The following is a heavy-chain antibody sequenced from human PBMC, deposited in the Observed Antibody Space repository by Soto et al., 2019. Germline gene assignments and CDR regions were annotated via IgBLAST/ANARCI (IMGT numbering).Heavy chain of an antibody. CDR3: ARQSGYSSSWYVSPFDY. CDR1: GGSISSYY. Sequence: SETLSLTCTVSGGSISSYYWSWIRQPPGKGLEWIGYIYYSGSTNYNPSLKSRVTISVDTSKNQFSLKLSSVTAADTAVYYCARQSGYSSSWYVSPFDYWGQGTLVTVSS. V-gene: IGHV4-59*08. J-gene: IGHJ4*02. D-gene: IGHD6-13*01. CDR2: IYYSGST.